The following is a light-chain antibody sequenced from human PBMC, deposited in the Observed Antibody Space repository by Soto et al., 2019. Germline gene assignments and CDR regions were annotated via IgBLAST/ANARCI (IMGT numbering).Light chain of an antibody. V-gene: IGKV3-11*01. CDR2: DAS. Sequence: EIVLTQSPATLSLSPGERATLSWRASQSVGSYLAWYQQKPGQAPRLLIYDASNRATGIPARFSGSGSGTDFTLTISRLEPEDFAVYYCQQRSNWPPITCGQGTRLEIK. CDR1: QSVGSY. J-gene: IGKJ5*01. CDR3: QQRSNWPPIT.